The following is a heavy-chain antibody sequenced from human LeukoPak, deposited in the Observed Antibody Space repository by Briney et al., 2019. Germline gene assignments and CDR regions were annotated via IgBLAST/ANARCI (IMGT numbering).Heavy chain of an antibody. Sequence: GGSLRLSCAASGFTFSSYGMHWVRQAPGKGLEWVAVISYDGSNKYYADSVKGRFTISRDNSKNTLYLQMDSLRAEDTAVYYCAKGQLRYCSGGSCYAPDDYWGQGTLVTVSS. CDR2: ISYDGSNK. CDR3: AKGQLRYCSGGSCYAPDDY. D-gene: IGHD2-15*01. CDR1: GFTFSSYG. V-gene: IGHV3-30*18. J-gene: IGHJ4*02.